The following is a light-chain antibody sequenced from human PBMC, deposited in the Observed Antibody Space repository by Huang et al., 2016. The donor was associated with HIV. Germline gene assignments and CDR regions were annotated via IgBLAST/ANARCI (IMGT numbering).Light chain of an antibody. CDR1: PSVSSY. CDR3: QQRWSWPPT. Sequence: EIVLTQSPATLSFSPGERATLSGRASPSVSSYLDWYQQNAGQAPRLLIYDASNRATGIPARFSGSGSGTDFTLTISSLEPEDFAVYYCQQRWSWPPTVGGGTKVEIK. CDR2: DAS. V-gene: IGKV3-11*01. J-gene: IGKJ4*01.